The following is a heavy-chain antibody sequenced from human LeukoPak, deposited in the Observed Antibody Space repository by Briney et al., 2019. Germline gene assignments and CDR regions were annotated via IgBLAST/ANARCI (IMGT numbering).Heavy chain of an antibody. CDR1: GGTFSSYA. J-gene: IGHJ5*02. CDR2: IIPIFGTA. V-gene: IGHV1-69*05. Sequence: SVKVSCKASGGTFSSYAISWVRQAPGQGLEWMGGIIPIFGTANYAQKFQGRVTITTGASTSTASMALSSLRSEDTAVYYCARGGCSSPSCYVFWFDPWGQGTLVTVSS. CDR3: ARGGCSSPSCYVFWFDP. D-gene: IGHD2-2*01.